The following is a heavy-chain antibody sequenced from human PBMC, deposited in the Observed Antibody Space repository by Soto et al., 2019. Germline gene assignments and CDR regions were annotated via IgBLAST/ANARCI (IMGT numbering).Heavy chain of an antibody. CDR2: MSHSGGT. V-gene: IGHV4-34*01. CDR1: GGSVNSGNYY. Sequence: QVQLQQWGAGLLKPSETLSLTCAVFGGSVNSGNYYWSWIRQPPGKGLEWIGEMSHSGGTHFNPSLKSRVTISVATSKNQFSLKMSSVTAADPALYYCARVERGTATTVVDAFDIWGPGTMVTVSS. J-gene: IGHJ3*02. D-gene: IGHD1-1*01. CDR3: ARVERGTATTVVDAFDI.